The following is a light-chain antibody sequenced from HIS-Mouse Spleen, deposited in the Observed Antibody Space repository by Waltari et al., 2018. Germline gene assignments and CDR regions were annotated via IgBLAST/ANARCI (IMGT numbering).Light chain of an antibody. J-gene: IGLJ2*01. CDR3: YSTDSSGNHRV. CDR1: ALPKKY. V-gene: IGLV3-10*01. CDR2: EDS. Sequence: SYELTQPPSVSVSPGQTARITCSGDALPKKYAYWYQQKSGQAPVLVIYEDSKRPSGTPARCAGSSSGTMATLTISGAQVEDEADYYCYSTDSSGNHRVFGGGTKLTVL.